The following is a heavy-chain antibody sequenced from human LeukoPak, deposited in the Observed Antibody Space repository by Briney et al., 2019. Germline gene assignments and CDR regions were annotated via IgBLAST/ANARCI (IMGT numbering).Heavy chain of an antibody. CDR1: GVTFDDYA. CDR3: AQDIGPNRSSSGPLFDY. CDR2: RSWNSGSI. Sequence: PGRSLRLSCAACGVTFDDYAMHWVRQAPGKGLEWVSGRSWNSGSIGYADSVKGRFTISRDNAKNSLYLRLNSLRGEDTALYYCAQDIGPNRSSSGPLFDYWGQGTLVTVSS. J-gene: IGHJ4*02. V-gene: IGHV3-9*01. D-gene: IGHD5-18*01.